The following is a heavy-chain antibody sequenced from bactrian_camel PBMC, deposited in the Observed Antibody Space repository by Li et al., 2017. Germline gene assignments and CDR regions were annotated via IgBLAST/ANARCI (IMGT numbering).Heavy chain of an antibody. V-gene: IGHV3S63*01. Sequence: GSVEAGGSLRLSCAASGDTIEHQYMGWFRQTSEVEREGVATISLRSGRSHYADSVKGRFTISLDSANNTVHLQMSDLKPEDTAMYYCTAGRNRRRGSWYEADLYDYWGRGTQVTVS. CDR2: ISLRSGRS. CDR1: GDTIEHQY. CDR3: TAGRNRRRGSWYEADLYDY. J-gene: IGHJ4*01. D-gene: IGHD6*01.